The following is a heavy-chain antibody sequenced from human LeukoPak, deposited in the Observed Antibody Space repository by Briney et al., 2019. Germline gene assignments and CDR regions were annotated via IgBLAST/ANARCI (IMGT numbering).Heavy chain of an antibody. J-gene: IGHJ4*02. CDR2: ISSSSSYI. Sequence: GGSLRLSCAASGLTFSSHWMHWVRQAPGKGLEWVSSISSSSSYIYYADSVKGRFTISRDNAKNSLYLQMNSLRAEDTAVYYCARAPTIFGVGTHYYFDYWGQGTLVTVSS. V-gene: IGHV3-21*01. CDR3: ARAPTIFGVGTHYYFDY. CDR1: GLTFSSHW. D-gene: IGHD3-3*01.